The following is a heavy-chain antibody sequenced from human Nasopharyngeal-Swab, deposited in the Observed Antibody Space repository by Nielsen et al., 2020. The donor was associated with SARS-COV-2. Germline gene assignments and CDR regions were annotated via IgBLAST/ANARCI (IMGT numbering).Heavy chain of an antibody. CDR1: GGTFSSYA. Sequence: ASVKVSCKASGGTFSSYAISWVRQAPGQGLEWMGRINPNSGGTNYAQKFQGRVTMTRDTSISTAYMELSRLRSDDTAVYYCARDRGYYDIFDGMDVWGQGTTVTVSS. CDR2: INPNSGGT. CDR3: ARDRGYYDIFDGMDV. V-gene: IGHV1-2*06. D-gene: IGHD3-9*01. J-gene: IGHJ6*02.